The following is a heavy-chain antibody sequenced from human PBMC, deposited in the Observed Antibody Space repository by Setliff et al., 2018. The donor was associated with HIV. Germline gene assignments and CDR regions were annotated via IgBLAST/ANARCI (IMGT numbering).Heavy chain of an antibody. CDR1: GGSISSGGYY. CDR2: IYYSGST. V-gene: IGHV4-61*08. CDR3: ARTGYAFDV. Sequence: PSETLSLTCTVSGGSISSGGYYWSWIRQHPGKGLEWIGYIYYSGSTTYNPSLESRVTISVDTSKNQFSLRLSSVTAADTAVYYCARTGYAFDVWGLGTMVTVSS. J-gene: IGHJ3*01.